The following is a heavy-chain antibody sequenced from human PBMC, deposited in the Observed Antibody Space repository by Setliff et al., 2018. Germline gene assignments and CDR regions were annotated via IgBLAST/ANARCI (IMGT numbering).Heavy chain of an antibody. Sequence: SETLSLTCAVYGGSFSGYYWSWIRQPPGKGLEWIGEINHSGSTNYNPSLKSRVTISVDTSKNQFSLKLSSVTAADTAVYYCARKSKNIVVVPAAVIYYYYYYMDVWGKGTTVTVSS. CDR3: ARKSKNIVVVPAAVIYYYYYYMDV. V-gene: IGHV4-34*01. J-gene: IGHJ6*03. D-gene: IGHD2-2*01. CDR2: INHSGST. CDR1: GGSFSGYY.